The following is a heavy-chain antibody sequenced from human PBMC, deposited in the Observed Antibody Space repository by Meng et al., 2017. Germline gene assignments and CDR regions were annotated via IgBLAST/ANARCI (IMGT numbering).Heavy chain of an antibody. V-gene: IGHV3-7*01. D-gene: IGHD6-19*01. J-gene: IGHJ4*02. CDR1: GFTFSSYW. CDR2: IKQDGSEK. CDR3: ARDFRIAVAGTSPRL. Sequence: ESLKISCAASGFTFSSYWMSWLRQAPGKGLEWVANIKQDGSEKYYVDSVKGRFTISRDNAKNSLYLQMNSLRAEDTAVYYCARDFRIAVAGTSPRLWGQGTLVTVSS.